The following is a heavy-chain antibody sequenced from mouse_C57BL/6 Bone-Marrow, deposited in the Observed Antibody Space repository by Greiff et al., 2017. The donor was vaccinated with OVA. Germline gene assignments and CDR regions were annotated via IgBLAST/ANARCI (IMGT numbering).Heavy chain of an antibody. D-gene: IGHD1-1*01. Sequence: EVLLVESGGGLVQPGGSLKLSCAASGFTFSDYDMYWVRQTPEKRLEWVAYISNGGSSTYYPDTVKGRFTISRDNAKNTLYLQMSRLKSEDTAMYYCARLITTDPYDLDYWGQGTSLTVSS. CDR2: ISNGGSST. V-gene: IGHV5-12*01. J-gene: IGHJ2*02. CDR1: GFTFSDYD. CDR3: ARLITTDPYDLDY.